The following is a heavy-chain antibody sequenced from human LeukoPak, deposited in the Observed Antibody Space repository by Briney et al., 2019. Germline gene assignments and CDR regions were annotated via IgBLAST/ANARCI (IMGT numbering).Heavy chain of an antibody. CDR2: IYTSGST. Sequence: SETLSLTCTVSGGSISSYYWSWIRQPAGKGLEWVGRIYTSGSTNYNPSLKSRVTMSVDTSKNQFSLKLSSVTAADTAVYYCARVTYYDFYNGFDPWGQGTLVTVSS. CDR3: ARVTYYDFYNGFDP. J-gene: IGHJ5*02. D-gene: IGHD3-3*01. V-gene: IGHV4-4*07. CDR1: GGSISSYY.